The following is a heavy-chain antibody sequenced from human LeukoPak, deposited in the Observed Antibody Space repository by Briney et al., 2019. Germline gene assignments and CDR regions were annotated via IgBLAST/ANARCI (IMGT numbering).Heavy chain of an antibody. CDR3: AKDWEVLLWFGELQHHSDY. CDR2: ISSSSSYI. J-gene: IGHJ4*02. CDR1: GFTFSSYS. V-gene: IGHV3-21*04. D-gene: IGHD3-10*01. Sequence: PGGSLRLSCAASGFTFSSYSMNWVRQAPGKGLEWVSSISSSSSYIYYADSVKGRFTISRDNAKNSLYLQMNSLRAEDTAVYYCAKDWEVLLWFGELQHHSDYWGQGTLVTVSS.